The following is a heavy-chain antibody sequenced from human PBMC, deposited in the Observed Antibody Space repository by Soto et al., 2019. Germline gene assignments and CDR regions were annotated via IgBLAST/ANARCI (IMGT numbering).Heavy chain of an antibody. V-gene: IGHV3-23*01. CDR3: ATSVQGGSITWAFDY. CDR2: ISGSGDPT. Sequence: EVQLLESGGGLVQPGGSLRLSCAASGFTFSNYAVSWVRQAPGKGLEWVSVISGSGDPTHHADSVKGRFTISRDNSKNPLFLQMNSLRAEDTAVYYCATSVQGGSITWAFDYWGQGTRVNVS. D-gene: IGHD3-16*01. J-gene: IGHJ4*02. CDR1: GFTFSNYA.